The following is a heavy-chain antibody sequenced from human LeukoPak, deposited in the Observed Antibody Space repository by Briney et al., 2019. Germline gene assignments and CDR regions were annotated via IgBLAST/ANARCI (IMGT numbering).Heavy chain of an antibody. CDR3: AKAVAGRGY. J-gene: IGHJ4*02. V-gene: IGHV3-66*02. D-gene: IGHD6-19*01. CDR2: IYSGGST. CDR1: GFTVSSNY. Sequence: GGSLRLYCAASGFTVSSNYMSWVRQAPGKGLEWVSVIYSGGSTYYADSVKGRFTISRDNSKNTLYLQMNSLRPEDTAVYYCAKAVAGRGYWGQGTLVTVSS.